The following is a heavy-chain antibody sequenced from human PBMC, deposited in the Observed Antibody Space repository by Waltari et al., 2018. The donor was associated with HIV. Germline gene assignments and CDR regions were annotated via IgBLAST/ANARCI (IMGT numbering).Heavy chain of an antibody. D-gene: IGHD3-10*01. CDR3: ARGRGSGGFGGVPGY. CDR2: GTGLRGDP. Sequence: QVQLVQSGAEVKKPGASVKVSCKASGSNFAGFYMPGVRQAPGQGLWWMGGGTGLRGDPEYEQKCQGRGTMTRDTSSSTAYMELTSLTSEDTAVYFWARGRGSGGFGGVPGYGGQGTLVAVSA. V-gene: IGHV1-2*02. CDR1: GSNFAGFY. J-gene: IGHJ4*02.